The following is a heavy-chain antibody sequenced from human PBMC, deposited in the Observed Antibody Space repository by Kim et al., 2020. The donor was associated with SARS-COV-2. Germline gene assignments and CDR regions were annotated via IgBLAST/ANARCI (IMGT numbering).Heavy chain of an antibody. Sequence: GGSLRLSCAASGFTFSSYWMSWVRQAPGKGLEWVANIKQDGSEKYYVDSVKGRFTISRDNAKNSLYLQMSSLRAEDTAVYYCARARGGYDFDYWGQGTLVTVSS. CDR2: IKQDGSEK. CDR3: ARARGGYDFDY. D-gene: IGHD5-12*01. J-gene: IGHJ4*02. CDR1: GFTFSSYW. V-gene: IGHV3-7*03.